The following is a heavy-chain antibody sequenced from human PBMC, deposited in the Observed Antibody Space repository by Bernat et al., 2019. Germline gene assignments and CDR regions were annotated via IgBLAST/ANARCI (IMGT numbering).Heavy chain of an antibody. Sequence: QVQLVESGGGVVQPGRSLRLSCAASGFTFSIYAMYWVRQAPGKGLEWVAVISYDGGNKYYADSVKGRFTISRDNSKNTLYLQMNTLSAEDTAVYYCASASNYYDSSGYYSRGNWYFDLWGRGTLVTVSS. V-gene: IGHV3-30-3*01. J-gene: IGHJ2*01. D-gene: IGHD3-22*01. CDR3: ASASNYYDSSGYYSRGNWYFDL. CDR2: ISYDGGNK. CDR1: GFTFSIYA.